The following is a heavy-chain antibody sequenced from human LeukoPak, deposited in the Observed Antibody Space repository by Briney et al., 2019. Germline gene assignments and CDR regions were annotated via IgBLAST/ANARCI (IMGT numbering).Heavy chain of an antibody. CDR2: IYYSGST. CDR1: GGSISSGDYY. J-gene: IGHJ5*02. CDR3: XXXXTIFGVVKNRWFDP. V-gene: IGHV4-30-4*01. Sequence: SETLSLTCTVSGGSISSGDYYWSWIRQPPGKGLEWIGYIYYSGSTYYNPSLKSRVTISVDTSKNQFSLKLSSVTAADTAVYXXXXXXTIFGVVKNRWFDPWGQGTLVTVSS. D-gene: IGHD3-3*01.